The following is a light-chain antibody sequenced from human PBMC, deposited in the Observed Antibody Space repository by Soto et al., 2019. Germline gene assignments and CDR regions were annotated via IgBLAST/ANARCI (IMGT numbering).Light chain of an antibody. CDR1: QNINSW. V-gene: IGKV1-5*03. CDR3: QQYTTFSYN. J-gene: IGKJ2*01. Sequence: DIQMTQSPSTLSASVGDRVTITCRASQNINSWLAWYQQKSEKAPKLLIYRASNLENGVPSRFSGSGSWTEFTLTISSLQPDDFATYYCQQYTTFSYNFGQGTKLEIK. CDR2: RAS.